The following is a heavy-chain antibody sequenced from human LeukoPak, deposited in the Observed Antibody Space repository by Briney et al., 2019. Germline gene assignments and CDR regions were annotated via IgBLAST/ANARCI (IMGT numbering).Heavy chain of an antibody. D-gene: IGHD6-19*01. CDR3: ARADSSGWYPFDY. Sequence: GASVKVSCKASGYTFTSYYMHWVRQAPGQGLEWMGWINPNSGGTNYAQKFQGRVTMTRDTSISTAYMELSRLRSDDTAVYYCARADSSGWYPFDYWGQGTLVTVSS. J-gene: IGHJ4*02. CDR2: INPNSGGT. V-gene: IGHV1-2*02. CDR1: GYTFTSYY.